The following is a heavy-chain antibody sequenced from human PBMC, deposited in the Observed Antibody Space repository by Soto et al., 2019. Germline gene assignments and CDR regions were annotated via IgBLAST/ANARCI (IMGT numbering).Heavy chain of an antibody. V-gene: IGHV4-34*01. CDR3: ARHNVRGRTIAGADEF. D-gene: IGHD1-26*01. CDR2: INHSGNT. CDR1: GKSLSGYY. Sequence: PSETLSLTCAVYGKSLSGYYWSWIRQPPGKALEWIGEINHSGNTNYNPSLKSRVTISVDTSKNQLFLNLSSVTAADTAMYYCARHNVRGRTIAGADEFWGQGTLVTVSS. J-gene: IGHJ4*02.